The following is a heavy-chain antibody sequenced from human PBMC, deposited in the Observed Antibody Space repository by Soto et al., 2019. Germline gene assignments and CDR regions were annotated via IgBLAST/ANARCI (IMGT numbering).Heavy chain of an antibody. CDR3: ARGHYYDTKPLDS. Sequence: GASVKVSCKASGYTFTTYGITWVRQAPGQGLEWMGWISAYSGNTSYAQKFQGRVTTTRDTSTRTAYMELRNLRSDDTAVFYCARGHYYDTKPLDSWGQRTLVTVSS. J-gene: IGHJ3*02. V-gene: IGHV1-18*01. D-gene: IGHD3-16*01. CDR2: ISAYSGNT. CDR1: GYTFTTYG.